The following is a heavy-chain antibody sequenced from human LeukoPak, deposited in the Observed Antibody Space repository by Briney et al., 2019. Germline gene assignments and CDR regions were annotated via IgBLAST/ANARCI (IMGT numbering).Heavy chain of an antibody. J-gene: IGHJ4*02. CDR1: GYTFTGYY. CDR2: IYPASGGQ. CDR3: LGWIYPDSGGTNYAQKFQGRVTMTRDTSISTAYLELSSLTSDDTAVYYCARVTSITTDY. Sequence: ASVKVSCKASGYTFTGYYIHWGGQPPGQGLEWRGWIYPASGGQTYAKKFQGRATMTRTTSISEAILGWTRLQSTATAAYEWLGWIYPDSGGTNYAQKFQGRVTMTRDTSISTAYLELSSLTSDDTAVYYCARVTSITTDYWGQGTLVTVSS. V-gene: IGHV1-2*02. D-gene: IGHD2-15*01.